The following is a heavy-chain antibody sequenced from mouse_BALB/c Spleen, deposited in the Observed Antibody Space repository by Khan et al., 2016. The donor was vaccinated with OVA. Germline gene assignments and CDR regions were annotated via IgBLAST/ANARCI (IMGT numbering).Heavy chain of an antibody. V-gene: IGHV2-2*02. CDR1: GFSLTTYG. J-gene: IGHJ3*01. Sequence: QVQLQQSGPGLVQPSQSLSITCTVSGFSLTTYGVHWVRQSPGKGLEWLGVIWSGGTTDYSAAFLSRLSITKDNSKSQVFFKMNSLQANDTAIYYCARNYDYDEGLAYWGQGTLVTVSA. D-gene: IGHD2-4*01. CDR3: ARNYDYDEGLAY. CDR2: IWSGGTT.